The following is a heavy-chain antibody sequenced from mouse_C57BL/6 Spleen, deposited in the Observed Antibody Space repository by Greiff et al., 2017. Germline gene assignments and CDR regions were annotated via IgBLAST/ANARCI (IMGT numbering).Heavy chain of an antibody. CDR1: GYTFTDYY. CDR2: IGPGSGST. J-gene: IGHJ3*01. Sequence: QVQPQQSGAELVKPGASVKISCKASGYTFTDYYINWVKQRPGQGLEWIGKIGPGSGSTYYNEKFKGKATLTADKSSSTAYMQLSSLTSEDSAVYFCARASTYYYGSSPFAYWGQGTLVTVSA. D-gene: IGHD1-1*01. CDR3: ARASTYYYGSSPFAY. V-gene: IGHV1-77*01.